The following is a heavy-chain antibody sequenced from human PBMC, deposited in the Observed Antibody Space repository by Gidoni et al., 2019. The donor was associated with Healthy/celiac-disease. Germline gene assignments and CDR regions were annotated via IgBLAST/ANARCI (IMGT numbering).Heavy chain of an antibody. CDR3: ARRGGTTYYYDSSGYEAFDI. CDR1: GGSISSSSYY. J-gene: IGHJ3*02. Sequence: CTVSGGSISSSSYYWGWIRQTPGKGLEWIGSIYYSGSTYYNPSLKSRVTISVDTSKNQFSLKLSSLTAADTAVYYCARRGGTTYYYDSSGYEAFDIWGQGTMVTVSS. V-gene: IGHV4-39*01. D-gene: IGHD3-22*01. CDR2: IYYSGST.